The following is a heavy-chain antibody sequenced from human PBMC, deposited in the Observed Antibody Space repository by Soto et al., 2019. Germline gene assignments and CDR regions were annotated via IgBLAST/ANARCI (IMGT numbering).Heavy chain of an antibody. V-gene: IGHV4-61*01. Sequence: QVQLQESGPGLVRPSDTLSLTCTVSGGSVSSGSYYWSWIRQPPGKRLEWIGDIYYSGSTNFDTSLKSRVTISADTSKNRCFLHLSSVTAADTAVYYCARDRGRNSGWYGVDFWGQGTLVTVSS. CDR1: GGSVSSGSYY. CDR3: ARDRGRNSGWYGVDF. J-gene: IGHJ4*02. D-gene: IGHD6-19*01. CDR2: IYYSGST.